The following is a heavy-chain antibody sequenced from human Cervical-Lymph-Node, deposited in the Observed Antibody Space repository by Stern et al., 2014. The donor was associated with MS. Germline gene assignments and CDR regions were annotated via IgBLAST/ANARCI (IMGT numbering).Heavy chain of an antibody. CDR1: GYSITSSNG. Sequence: QVKLKESGPGLVKPSGTLSLTCTVSGYSITSSNGGTRVRQPPGKGLEWIGEISPGGSPNYNPSLESRIPISMDRSKTQFSLRLPSVTAADTAFYYCANEADHWGQGTLVTVSS. CDR2: ISPGGSP. V-gene: IGHV4-4*02. J-gene: IGHJ4*02. CDR3: ANEADH.